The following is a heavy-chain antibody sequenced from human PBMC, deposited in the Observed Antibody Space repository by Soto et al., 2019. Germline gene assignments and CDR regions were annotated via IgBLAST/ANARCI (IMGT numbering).Heavy chain of an antibody. J-gene: IGHJ4*02. CDR2: ISSNGGST. D-gene: IGHD3-22*01. Sequence: GSLRLSCSASGFTFSSYAMHWVRQAPGKGLEYVSAISSNGGSTYYADSVKGRFTISRDNSKNTLYLQMSSLRAEDTAVYYCVKGWSLDYYDSSGYPYWGQGTLVTVSS. CDR3: VKGWSLDYYDSSGYPY. CDR1: GFTFSSYA. V-gene: IGHV3-64D*06.